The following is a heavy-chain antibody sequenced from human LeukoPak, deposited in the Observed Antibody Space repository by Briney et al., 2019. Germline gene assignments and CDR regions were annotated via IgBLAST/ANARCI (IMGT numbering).Heavy chain of an antibody. Sequence: SETLSLTCTVSGGSFRSSSYYWGWTRQPPGKGLEWFGSISYSGGTSYNPSLRSRVTISVDTSKNQFSLKLNSVTAADTAVYYCAREVEYYDSSGYRHHAFDIWGQGTVVTVSS. CDR1: GGSFRSSSYY. D-gene: IGHD3-22*01. V-gene: IGHV4-39*02. CDR2: ISYSGGT. J-gene: IGHJ3*02. CDR3: AREVEYYDSSGYRHHAFDI.